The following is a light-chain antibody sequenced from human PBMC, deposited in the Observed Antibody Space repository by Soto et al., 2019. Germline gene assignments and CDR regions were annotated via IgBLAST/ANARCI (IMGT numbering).Light chain of an antibody. CDR2: GAS. Sequence: EIVMTQSPATLAVSPGERATLSCRASQSIGNNLAWYQQRTGQAPRLLIYGASTRATGIPARFSGSGSGTEFTLTISSLQSGDFAVYYCQHFNNWPPETFGQGTKLEIK. V-gene: IGKV3-15*01. CDR1: QSIGNN. J-gene: IGKJ2*01. CDR3: QHFNNWPPET.